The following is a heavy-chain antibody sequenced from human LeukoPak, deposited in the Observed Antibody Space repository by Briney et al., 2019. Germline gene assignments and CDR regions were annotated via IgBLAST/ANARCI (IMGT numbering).Heavy chain of an antibody. CDR1: GFTFSSYW. CDR2: INSDGSTT. J-gene: IGHJ4*02. CDR3: ARATYSGWEGELSY. V-gene: IGHV3-74*01. Sequence: GGSLRLSCAASGFTFSSYWMHWVRQAPGKGLVWVSRINSDGSTTSYADSVMGRFTISRDNAKNTLYLQMNSLRAEDTAVYYCARATYSGWEGELSYWGQGTLVTVSS. D-gene: IGHD6-19*01.